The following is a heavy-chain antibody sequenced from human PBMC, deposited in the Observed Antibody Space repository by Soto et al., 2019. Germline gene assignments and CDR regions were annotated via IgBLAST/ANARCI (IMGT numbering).Heavy chain of an antibody. CDR2: MSPESGQS. CDR1: GYNFTSYD. V-gene: IGHV1-8*01. J-gene: IGHJ4*02. CDR3: AGVGYRAVWFWSY. Sequence: ASVKVSCKASGYNFTSYDIIWVLQVTAQGLEWMGWMSPESGQSGIEEKFRGRVTLTRNISINTAYLEVNSLTSADTAVLYGAGVGYRAVWFWSYWGQGTLVTVSS. D-gene: IGHD3-3*01.